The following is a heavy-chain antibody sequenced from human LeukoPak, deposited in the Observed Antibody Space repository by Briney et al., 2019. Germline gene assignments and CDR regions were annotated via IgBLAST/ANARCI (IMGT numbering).Heavy chain of an antibody. CDR2: IYYSGST. Sequence: PSQTLSLTCTVSGGSISSGDYYWSWIRQPPGKGLEWIGYIYYSGSTYYNPSLKSRVTISVDTSKNQFSLKLSSVTAADTAVYYCARTQAAGLNWFDPWGQGTLVTVSS. V-gene: IGHV4-30-4*01. D-gene: IGHD6-13*01. CDR1: GGSISSGDYY. J-gene: IGHJ5*02. CDR3: ARTQAAGLNWFDP.